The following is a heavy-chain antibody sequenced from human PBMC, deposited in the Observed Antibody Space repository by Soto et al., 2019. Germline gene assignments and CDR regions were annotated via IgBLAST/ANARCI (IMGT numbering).Heavy chain of an antibody. Sequence: LRLSCAASGFTFSSYAMSWVRQAPGKGLEWVSAISGSGGSTYYADSVKGRFTISRDNSKNTLYLQMNSLRAEDTAVYYCAKDLGRGYSYGPFDYWGQGTLVTVSS. CDR3: AKDLGRGYSYGPFDY. J-gene: IGHJ4*02. D-gene: IGHD5-18*01. V-gene: IGHV3-23*01. CDR1: GFTFSSYA. CDR2: ISGSGGST.